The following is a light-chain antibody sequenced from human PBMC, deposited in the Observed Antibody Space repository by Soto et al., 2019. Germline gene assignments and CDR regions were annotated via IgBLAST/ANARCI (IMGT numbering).Light chain of an antibody. J-gene: IGKJ1*01. V-gene: IGKV1-5*01. CDR2: DAS. Sequence: DIQLTQSPSTLYASVGDRVTITCRASQNIGTWLAWYQHRPGEGPKLLIHDASTLESGVPSRFSGGGSATEFSLTINSLESGDSGTYHCQQYATYSPSTFGQGTTVEIK. CDR1: QNIGTW. CDR3: QQYATYSPST.